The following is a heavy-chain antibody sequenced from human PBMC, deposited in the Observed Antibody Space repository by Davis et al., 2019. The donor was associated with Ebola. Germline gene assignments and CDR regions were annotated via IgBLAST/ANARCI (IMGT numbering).Heavy chain of an antibody. CDR2: INPNSGGT. CDR1: GYTFTGYY. CDR3: ARAEYSGYDWLGMDV. J-gene: IGHJ6*02. V-gene: IGHV1-2*04. Sequence: ASVKVSCKASGYTFTGYYMHWVRQAPGQGLEWMGWINPNSGGTNYAQKFQGWVTMTRDTSISTAYMELSRLRSDDTAVYYCARAEYSGYDWLGMDVWGQGTTVTVSS. D-gene: IGHD5-12*01.